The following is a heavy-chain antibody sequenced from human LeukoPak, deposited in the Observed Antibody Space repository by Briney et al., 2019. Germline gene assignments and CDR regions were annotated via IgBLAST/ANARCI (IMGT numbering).Heavy chain of an antibody. V-gene: IGHV4-34*01. CDR3: ARSFPTYYYDSSGPHFDY. J-gene: IGHJ4*02. D-gene: IGHD3-22*01. CDR2: INHSGST. CDR1: GGSFSGYY. Sequence: PSETLSLTCAVYGGSFSGYYWSWIRQPPGKGLEWIGEINHSGSTNYNPSLKSRVTISVDTSKNQFSLKLSSVTAADTAVYYCARSFPTYYYDSSGPHFDYWGQGTLVTVSS.